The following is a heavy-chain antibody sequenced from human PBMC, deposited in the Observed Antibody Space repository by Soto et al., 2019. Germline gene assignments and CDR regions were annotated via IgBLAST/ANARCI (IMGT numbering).Heavy chain of an antibody. CDR1: GFTFSSYA. CDR2: ISGSGGST. Sequence: EVQLLESGGGLVQPGGSLRLSCAASGFTFSSYAMSWVRQAPGKGLEWVSAISGSGGSTYYADSVKGRVTISRDNSKNTLYLQMNSLRAEDTAVYYCAKVTRGYYYSMHVWGQETTVTVSS. V-gene: IGHV3-23*01. CDR3: AKVTRGYYYSMHV. J-gene: IGHJ6*02.